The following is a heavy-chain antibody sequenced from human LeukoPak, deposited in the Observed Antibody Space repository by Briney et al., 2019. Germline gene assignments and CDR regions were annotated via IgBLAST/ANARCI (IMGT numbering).Heavy chain of an antibody. V-gene: IGHV4-4*07. CDR3: ASVPHSSSWYFPDY. Sequence: SETLSLTCTVSGGSISSYYWSWIRQPAGKGLEWIGRIYTSGSTNYNPSLKSRVTMSVDTSKNQFSLKLSSVTAADTAVYYCASVPHSSSWYFPDYWGQGTLVTVSS. J-gene: IGHJ4*02. CDR2: IYTSGST. D-gene: IGHD6-13*01. CDR1: GGSISSYY.